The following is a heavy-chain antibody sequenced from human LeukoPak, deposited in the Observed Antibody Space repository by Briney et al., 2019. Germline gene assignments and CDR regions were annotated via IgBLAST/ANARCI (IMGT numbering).Heavy chain of an antibody. J-gene: IGHJ4*02. CDR3: ARDGDIVVVPAASRPHN. D-gene: IGHD2-2*01. Sequence: ASVKVSCTASGYTFTSYGISWVRQAPGQGLEWMGWISAYNGNTNYAHKLQGRLTMTTDKSPSTAYRELRGLRSDDTAVYYCARDGDIVVVPAASRPHNWGQGTLVTVSS. CDR1: GYTFTSYG. V-gene: IGHV1-18*01. CDR2: ISAYNGNT.